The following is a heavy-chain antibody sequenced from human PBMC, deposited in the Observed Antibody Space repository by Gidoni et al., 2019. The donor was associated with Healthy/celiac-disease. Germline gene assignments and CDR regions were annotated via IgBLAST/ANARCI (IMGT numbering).Heavy chain of an antibody. D-gene: IGHD2-21*02. CDR1: GFTLDDYA. J-gene: IGHJ5*02. CDR2: ISWNSGSI. Sequence: EVQLVEYGGGWVQPGRYLRLSCEAAGFTLDDYAMHWVRQAPGKGLEWVAGISWNSGSIGYADSVKGRFTISRDNAKNSLYLQMNSLRAEDTALYYCAKDMDGGDCCRHNWFDPWGQGTLVTVSS. V-gene: IGHV3-9*01. CDR3: AKDMDGGDCCRHNWFDP.